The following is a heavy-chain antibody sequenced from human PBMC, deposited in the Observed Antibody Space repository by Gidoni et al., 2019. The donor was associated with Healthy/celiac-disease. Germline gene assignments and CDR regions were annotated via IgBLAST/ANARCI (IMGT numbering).Heavy chain of an antibody. D-gene: IGHD3-22*01. V-gene: IGHV4-4*07. CDR1: GGSISSYY. CDR3: ARDSHDSETRYFDL. J-gene: IGHJ2*01. CDR2: IYTSGST. Sequence: QVQLQESGPGLVKPSETLSLTCTVSGGSISSYYWSWIRQPAGKGLEWIGRIYTSGSTNYNPSLKSRVTMSVDTSKNQFSLKLSSVTAADTAVYYCARDSHDSETRYFDLWGRGTLVTVSS.